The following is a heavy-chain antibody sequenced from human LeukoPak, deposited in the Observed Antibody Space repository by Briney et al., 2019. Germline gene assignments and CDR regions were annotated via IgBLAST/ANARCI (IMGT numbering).Heavy chain of an antibody. D-gene: IGHD3-3*01. CDR3: ARESPFYDFWSGYYREFDY. J-gene: IGHJ4*02. V-gene: IGHV3-48*01. Sequence: PGGSLRLSCAASGFTFSSYGMNWVRQAPGKGLEWVSYISSSSTTIYYADSVKGRFTISRDNAKNSLYLQMNSLRAEDTAVYYCARESPFYDFWSGYYREFDYWGQGTLVTVSS. CDR2: ISSSSTTI. CDR1: GFTFSSYG.